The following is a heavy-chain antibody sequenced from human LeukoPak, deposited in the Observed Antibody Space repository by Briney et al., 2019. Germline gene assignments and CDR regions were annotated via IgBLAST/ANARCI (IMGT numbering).Heavy chain of an antibody. CDR1: GGSISSGGYY. CDR2: IYHSGST. J-gene: IGHJ3*02. V-gene: IGHV4-30-2*01. Sequence: PSETLSLTCTVSGGSISSGGYYWSWIRQPPGKGLEWIGYIYHSGSTYYNPSLKSRVTISVDRSKNQFSLKLSSVTAADTAVYYCARRTLLTGDRVAFDIWGQGTMVTVSS. D-gene: IGHD7-27*01. CDR3: ARRTLLTGDRVAFDI.